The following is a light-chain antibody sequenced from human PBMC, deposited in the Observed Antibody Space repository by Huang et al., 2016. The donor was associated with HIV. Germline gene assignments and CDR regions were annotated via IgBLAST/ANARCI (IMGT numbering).Light chain of an antibody. CDR3: QQTYSAPVT. CDR1: KRISSH. Sequence: DIQVTQSPSSLSESVGDRVTITRRTSKRISSHLSWYQQKIGKGPKLRIYSSTVLQSGVPARFTGSGSGTDFTLTINSLQPEDVATYYCQQTYSAPVTFGGGTRVEIK. V-gene: IGKV1-39*01. J-gene: IGKJ4*01. CDR2: SST.